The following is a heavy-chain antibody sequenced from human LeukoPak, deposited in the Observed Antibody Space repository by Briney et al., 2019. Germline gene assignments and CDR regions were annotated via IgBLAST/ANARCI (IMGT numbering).Heavy chain of an antibody. D-gene: IGHD3-3*01. CDR1: GFTFSSYG. J-gene: IGHJ3*02. CDR3: ARAPLEWLLVGAFDI. V-gene: IGHV3-30*03. Sequence: GGSLRLSCAASGFTFSSYGMHWVRQAPGKGLEWVAVISYDGSNKYYADSVKGRFTISRDNSKNTLYLQTNSLRAEDTAVYYCARAPLEWLLVGAFDIWGQGTMVTVSS. CDR2: ISYDGSNK.